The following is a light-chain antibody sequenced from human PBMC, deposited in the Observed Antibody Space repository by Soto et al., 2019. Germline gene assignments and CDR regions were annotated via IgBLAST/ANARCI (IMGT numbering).Light chain of an antibody. V-gene: IGKV4-1*01. Sequence: IVMTQSPDSLAVSLGERATINCRSSQSVFQSFHRKNLIAWYQQKPGQPPKLLFYWASARESGVPDRFSVSESGTDFTLTINSLQAEDVAVYYCQQRNIWPPVTFGQGTRLEIK. J-gene: IGKJ5*01. CDR2: WAS. CDR1: QSVFQSFHRKNL. CDR3: QQRNIWPPVT.